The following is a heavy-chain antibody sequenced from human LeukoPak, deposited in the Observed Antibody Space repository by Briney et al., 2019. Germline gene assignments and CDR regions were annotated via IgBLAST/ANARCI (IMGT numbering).Heavy chain of an antibody. V-gene: IGHV4-34*01. CDR2: INHSGST. CDR3: ARGLQLWLWQYWFDP. CDR1: GGSISSYY. D-gene: IGHD5-18*01. Sequence: PSETLSLTCTVSGGSISSYYWSWIRQPPGKGLEWIGEINHSGSTNYNPSLKSRVTVSVDTSKNQFSLKLSSVTAADTAVYYCARGLQLWLWQYWFDPWGQGTLVTVSS. J-gene: IGHJ5*02.